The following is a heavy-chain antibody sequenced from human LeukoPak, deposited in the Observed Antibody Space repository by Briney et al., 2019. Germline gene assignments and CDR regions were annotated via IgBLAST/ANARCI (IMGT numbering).Heavy chain of an antibody. V-gene: IGHV3-48*01. J-gene: IGHJ6*04. Sequence: GGSLRLSCAASGFTFSSYGMNWVRQAPGKGLEWVSYISSSSSTIYYADSVKGRFTISRDNAKNSLYLQMNSLRAEDTAVYYCARDPYGSGIMDVWGKGPTVTVSS. CDR3: ARDPYGSGIMDV. D-gene: IGHD3-10*01. CDR2: ISSSSSTI. CDR1: GFTFSSYG.